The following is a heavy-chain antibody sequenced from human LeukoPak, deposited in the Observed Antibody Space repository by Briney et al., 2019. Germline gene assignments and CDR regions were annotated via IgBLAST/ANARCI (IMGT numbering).Heavy chain of an antibody. Sequence: GGSLRLSCAASGFTFSSYSMNWVRQAPGKGLEWVSSISSSSSYIYYADSVKGRFTISRDNAKNSLYLQMNSLRAEDTAVYYCARDHRTAMGNSHHDAFDIWGQGTMVTVSS. V-gene: IGHV3-21*04. CDR1: GFTFSSYS. J-gene: IGHJ3*02. D-gene: IGHD5-18*01. CDR2: ISSSSSYI. CDR3: ARDHRTAMGNSHHDAFDI.